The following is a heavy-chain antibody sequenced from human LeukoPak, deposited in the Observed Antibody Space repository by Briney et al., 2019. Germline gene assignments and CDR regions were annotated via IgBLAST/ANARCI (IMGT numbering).Heavy chain of an antibody. Sequence: GGSLRLSCAASGFTFSNYDMNWVRQAPGKGLEWVSYISGSGNTIYYVDSVKGRFTISRDNAKSSLYLQMNSLGAEDTAVYYCARVRGYRYGFSWGQGTLVTVSS. D-gene: IGHD5-18*01. CDR2: ISGSGNTI. J-gene: IGHJ5*02. CDR3: ARVRGYRYGFS. CDR1: GFTFSNYD. V-gene: IGHV3-48*03.